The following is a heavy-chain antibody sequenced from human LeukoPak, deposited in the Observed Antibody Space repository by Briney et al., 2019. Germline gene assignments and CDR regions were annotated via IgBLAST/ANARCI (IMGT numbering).Heavy chain of an antibody. CDR3: ARVLISTNEWFGELLYGDSFDY. D-gene: IGHD3-10*01. V-gene: IGHV4-39*07. CDR2: IYYSGST. J-gene: IGHJ4*02. CDR1: GGSISSSSYY. Sequence: PSETLSLTCTVSGGSISSSSYYWGWIRQPPGKGLEWIGSIYYSGSTYYNPSLKSRVTISVDTSRNQFSLKLSSVTAADTAVYYCARVLISTNEWFGELLYGDSFDYWGQGTLVTVSS.